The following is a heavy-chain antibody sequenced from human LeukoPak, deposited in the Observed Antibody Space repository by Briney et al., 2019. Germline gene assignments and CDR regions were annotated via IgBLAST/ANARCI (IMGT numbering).Heavy chain of an antibody. Sequence: GGSLRLSCAASGFTFSGYSMNWVRQAPGKGLEGVSYISSSSTTTHYADSVKGRFTISRDNAKNSLYLQMNSLRDEDTAVYYCAREWYYFDYWGQGTLVTVSS. CDR3: AREWYYFDY. V-gene: IGHV3-48*02. CDR1: GFTFSGYS. D-gene: IGHD2-15*01. J-gene: IGHJ4*02. CDR2: ISSSSTTT.